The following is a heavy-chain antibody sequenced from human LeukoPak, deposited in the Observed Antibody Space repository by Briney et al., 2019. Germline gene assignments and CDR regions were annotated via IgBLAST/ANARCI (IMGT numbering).Heavy chain of an antibody. Sequence: ASVKVSCKASGYTFTNYYMHWVRQAPGQGLEWMGIINPSGGSTSYAQKFQGRVTMTRDTSTRTVYMELSNLRSEDTAVYYCARDLIFEDYGDNYYYYYMDVWGKGTTVTISS. V-gene: IGHV1-46*01. D-gene: IGHD4-17*01. CDR1: GYTFTNYY. J-gene: IGHJ6*03. CDR2: INPSGGST. CDR3: ARDLIFEDYGDNYYYYYMDV.